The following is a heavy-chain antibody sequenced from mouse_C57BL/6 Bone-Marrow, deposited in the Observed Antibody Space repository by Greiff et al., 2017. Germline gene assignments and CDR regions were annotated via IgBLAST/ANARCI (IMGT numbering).Heavy chain of an antibody. D-gene: IGHD2-5*01. CDR3: ARPLYYSNYHYAMDY. V-gene: IGHV5-17*01. CDR2: ISSGSSTI. CDR1: GFTFSDYG. J-gene: IGHJ4*01. Sequence: EVKLVESGGGLVKPGGSLKLSCAASGFTFSDYGMHWVRQAPEKGLEWVAYISSGSSTIYYADTVKGRFTISRDNAKNTLFLQMTSLRSEDTAMYYCARPLYYSNYHYAMDYWGQGTSVTVSS.